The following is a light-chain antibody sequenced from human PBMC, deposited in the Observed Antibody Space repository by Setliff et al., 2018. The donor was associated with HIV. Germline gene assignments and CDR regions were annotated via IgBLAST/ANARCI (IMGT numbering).Light chain of an antibody. CDR1: SSNIGAGYD. CDR3: QSYDSSLSGSYV. CDR2: GNS. V-gene: IGLV1-40*01. J-gene: IGLJ1*01. Sequence: QSVLTQPPSVSGAPGQRVTISCTGSSSNIGAGYDVHWYQQLPGTAPKILIYGNSNRPSGVPDRFSGSKSGTSASLAITGLQAEDGADYYCQSYDSSLSGSYVFGTGTKVTVL.